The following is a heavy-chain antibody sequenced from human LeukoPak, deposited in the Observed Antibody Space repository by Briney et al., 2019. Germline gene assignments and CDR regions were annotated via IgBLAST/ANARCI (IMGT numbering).Heavy chain of an antibody. D-gene: IGHD3-10*01. CDR1: GFTFSSNY. V-gene: IGHV3-53*01. CDR2: IYSGGST. CDR3: ARGNYRSGSPYYYYGMDV. Sequence: GGSLRLSCAASGFTFSSNYMSWVRQAPGKGLEWVSVIYSGGSTYYADSVKGRLTISRDNSKNTLYLQVNSLRAEDTAVYYCARGNYRSGSPYYYYGMDVWGQGTTVTVSS. J-gene: IGHJ6*02.